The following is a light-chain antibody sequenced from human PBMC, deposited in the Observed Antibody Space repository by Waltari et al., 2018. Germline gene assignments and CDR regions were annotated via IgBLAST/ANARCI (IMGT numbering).Light chain of an antibody. J-gene: IGKJ4*01. V-gene: IGKV4-1*01. CDR1: QTVLYSSNNKNY. CDR3: QQYYSNSLT. CDR2: WAS. Sequence: DIVMTQSPDSLAVSLGERATINCKSSQTVLYSSNNKNYFAWYQKKSGQPPKLLISWASAREAGDPDRFRGGGSGTDFTLTISSLQAEDVAVYFCQQYYSNSLTFGGGTRVEIK.